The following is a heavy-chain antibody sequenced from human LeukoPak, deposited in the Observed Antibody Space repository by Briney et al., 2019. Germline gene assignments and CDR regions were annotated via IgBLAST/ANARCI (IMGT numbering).Heavy chain of an antibody. CDR1: GGSFSGYY. Sequence: SETLSLTCAVYGGSFSGYYWSWIRQPPGKGLEWIGEINHSGSTNYNPSLKSRVTISVDTSKNQFSLKLSSVTAADTAVYYCARVRGYGSGSYVWFDPWGQGTLVTVSS. CDR2: INHSGST. J-gene: IGHJ5*02. D-gene: IGHD3-10*01. V-gene: IGHV4-34*01. CDR3: ARVRGYGSGSYVWFDP.